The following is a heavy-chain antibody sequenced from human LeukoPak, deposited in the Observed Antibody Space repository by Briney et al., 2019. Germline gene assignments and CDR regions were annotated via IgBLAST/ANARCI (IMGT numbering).Heavy chain of an antibody. V-gene: IGHV1-24*01. Sequence: GASVKVSCKVSGYTLTELSMHWVRQAPGKGLEWMGGFDPEDGETIYAQKFQGRVTMTGDTSTDTAYMELSSLRSEDTAVYYCATGFVGFGEPHDYWGQGTLVTVSS. J-gene: IGHJ4*02. CDR2: FDPEDGET. CDR1: GYTLTELS. D-gene: IGHD3-10*01. CDR3: ATGFVGFGEPHDY.